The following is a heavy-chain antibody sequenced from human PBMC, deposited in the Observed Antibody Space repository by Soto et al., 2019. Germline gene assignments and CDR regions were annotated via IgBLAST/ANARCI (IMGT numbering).Heavy chain of an antibody. V-gene: IGHV4-39*01. D-gene: IGHD3-16*02. CDR2: VYYSGRT. CDR1: VGSISISSYY. J-gene: IGHJ4*02. Sequence: SETLCLTGTVSVGSISISSYYWGWIRQPPGKGVDWIGSVYYSGRTYYNPSLKSRVTISVDTSKNQFSLKLSSVTAADTAVYYCASAWGIFYDYVWGSYRHFDYWGQGTMVTVSS. CDR3: ASAWGIFYDYVWGSYRHFDY.